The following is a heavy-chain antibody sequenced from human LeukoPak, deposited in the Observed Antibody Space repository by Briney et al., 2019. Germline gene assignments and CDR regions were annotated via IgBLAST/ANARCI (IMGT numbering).Heavy chain of an antibody. CDR1: GFTVSDNY. CDR3: TRHQTNNYGSGSPFDY. Sequence: GSLRLSCAASGFTVSDNYMSWVRQPPGKGLEWIGSIYYSGNTNFNPSLKSRVAISVDTSMNQFSLKLSSVTAADTAVYYCTRHQTNNYGSGSPFDYWGQGTLVTVSS. D-gene: IGHD3-10*01. V-gene: IGHV4-39*01. J-gene: IGHJ4*02. CDR2: IYYSGNT.